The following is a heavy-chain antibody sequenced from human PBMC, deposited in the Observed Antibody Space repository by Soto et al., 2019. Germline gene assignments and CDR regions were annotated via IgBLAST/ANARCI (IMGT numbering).Heavy chain of an antibody. D-gene: IGHD6-19*01. CDR2: INAGNGNT. Sequence: ASVEVTCKASGYSYTSYAKHWGRMAPGQRLEWMGWINAGNGNTKYSQKFQGRVTITRDTSASTAYMELSSLRSEYTAVYYCARGGGWYVWFDPWGQRTLVTVSS. V-gene: IGHV1-3*01. CDR1: GYSYTSYA. CDR3: ARGGGWYVWFDP. J-gene: IGHJ5*02.